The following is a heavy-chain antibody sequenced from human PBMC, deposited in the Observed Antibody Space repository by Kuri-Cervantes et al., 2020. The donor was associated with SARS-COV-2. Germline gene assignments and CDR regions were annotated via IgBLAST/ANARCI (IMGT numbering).Heavy chain of an antibody. Sequence: SVKVSCKASGGTFSSYAVSWVRQAPGQGLEWMGGIIPIFGTANYAQKFQGRVTITTDESTSTAYMELSSLRSEDTAVYYCARGVGSSWYVDDAFDIWGQGTMVTVSS. J-gene: IGHJ3*02. CDR2: IIPIFGTA. CDR3: ARGVGSSWYVDDAFDI. D-gene: IGHD6-13*01. V-gene: IGHV1-69*05. CDR1: GGTFSSYA.